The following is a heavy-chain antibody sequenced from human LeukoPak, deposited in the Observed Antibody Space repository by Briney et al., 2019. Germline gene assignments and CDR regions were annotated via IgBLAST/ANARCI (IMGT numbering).Heavy chain of an antibody. CDR1: GGSISSSSYY. J-gene: IGHJ4*02. Sequence: SETLSLTCTVSGGSISSSSYYWSWIRQPAGKGLEWIGRIYTSGSTNYNPSLKSRVTMSVDTSKNQFSLKLSSVTAADTAVYYCASEAAAGTLGYWGQGTLVTVSS. D-gene: IGHD6-13*01. V-gene: IGHV4-61*02. CDR3: ASEAAAGTLGY. CDR2: IYTSGST.